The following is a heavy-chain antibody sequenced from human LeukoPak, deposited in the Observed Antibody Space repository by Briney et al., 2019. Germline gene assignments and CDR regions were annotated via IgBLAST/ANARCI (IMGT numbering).Heavy chain of an antibody. CDR3: ARDNSVEVSTMIIFDY. CDR1: GGSISSSSYY. Sequence: SETLSLTCTVSGGSISSSSYYWGWIRQPPGKGLEWIGSIYYSGSPYYNPPPKSRVTISVDTSKNQFSLKLSYVTAADTAVYYCARDNSVEVSTMIIFDYWGQGTLVTVSS. D-gene: IGHD3-16*01. J-gene: IGHJ4*02. CDR2: IYYSGSP. V-gene: IGHV4-39*07.